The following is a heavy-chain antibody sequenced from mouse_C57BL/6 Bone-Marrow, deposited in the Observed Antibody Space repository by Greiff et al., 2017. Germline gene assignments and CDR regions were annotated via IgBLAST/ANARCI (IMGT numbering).Heavy chain of an antibody. CDR1: GFTFTDYY. Sequence: EVNVVESGGGLVQPGGSLSLSCAASGFTFTDYYMSWVRQPPGKALEWLGFIRNKANGYTTEYSASVKGRFTISRDTSQSLLYLQMNALRAEDSDNYYCARYDYGSSYWYFDVWGTGTTVTVSS. J-gene: IGHJ1*03. V-gene: IGHV7-3*01. D-gene: IGHD1-1*01. CDR3: ARYDYGSSYWYFDV. CDR2: IRNKANGYTT.